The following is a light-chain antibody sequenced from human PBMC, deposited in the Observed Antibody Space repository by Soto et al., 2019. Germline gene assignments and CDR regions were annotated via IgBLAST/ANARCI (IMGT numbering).Light chain of an antibody. J-gene: IGKJ5*01. CDR2: DAS. Sequence: EIVLTQSPATLSLSPGERATLSCRASQTFSSHLAWYQQKPGQAPRLLIYDASKRATGIPARFSGRGSGTDFPPPISSLGLKDFEVYSCQKLPNGPPVTTFAKGTRREIK. CDR1: QTFSSH. CDR3: QKLPNGPPVTT. V-gene: IGKV3-11*01.